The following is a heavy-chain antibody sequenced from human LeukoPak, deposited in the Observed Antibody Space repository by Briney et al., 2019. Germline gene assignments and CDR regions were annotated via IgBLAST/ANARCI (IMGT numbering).Heavy chain of an antibody. J-gene: IGHJ6*03. CDR3: ARSPLVGAYSSGWYVYYDYMYV. CDR1: RYTFISSI. V-gene: IGHV1-18*01. CDR2: LSAYIGIT. D-gene: IGHD6-19*01. Sequence: GASLKDSCKASRYTFISSILCAVRAALGQGLGWMGWLSAYIGITNYAQTLQGRVTMTTYTSTSTAYMELRSLRSDDTGVYDCARSPLVGAYSSGWYVYYDYMYVWGKGTTVTVSS.